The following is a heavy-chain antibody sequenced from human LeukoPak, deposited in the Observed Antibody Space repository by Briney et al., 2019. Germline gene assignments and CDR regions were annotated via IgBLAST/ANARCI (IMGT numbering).Heavy chain of an antibody. D-gene: IGHD3-22*01. V-gene: IGHV5-51*01. J-gene: IGHJ4*02. CDR3: ARQLYDTSGYPGF. CDR2: IYPGDSDT. CDR1: GYPFITYW. Sequence: GESLKISCKGSGYPFITYWIGWVRQMPGKGLEWMGIIYPGDSDTRYSPSFQGQVTISADKSISIAYLQWSSLKASDTAMYYCARQLYDTSGYPGFWGQGTLVTVSS.